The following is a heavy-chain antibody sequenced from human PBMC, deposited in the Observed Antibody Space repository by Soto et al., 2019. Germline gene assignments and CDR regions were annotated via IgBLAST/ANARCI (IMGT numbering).Heavy chain of an antibody. V-gene: IGHV1-69*01. Sequence: QVQLVQSGAEVKKPGSSVKVSCKASGGTFSSYAISWVRQAPGQGLEWMGGIIPIFGTANYAQKFQGRVTITADEYTSTAYMELSSLRSEDTAVYYCARDAGWELLPYYYGMDVWGQGTTVTVSS. CDR2: IIPIFGTA. D-gene: IGHD1-26*01. J-gene: IGHJ6*02. CDR3: ARDAGWELLPYYYGMDV. CDR1: GGTFSSYA.